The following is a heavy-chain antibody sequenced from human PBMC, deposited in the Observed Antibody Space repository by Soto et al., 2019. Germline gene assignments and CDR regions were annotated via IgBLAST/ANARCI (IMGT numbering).Heavy chain of an antibody. J-gene: IGHJ4*02. CDR3: AKDVTVGGGYSHGFDY. CDR1: GDSISSYY. CDR2: IYYSGST. D-gene: IGHD5-18*01. V-gene: IGHV4-59*01. Sequence: PSETLSLTCSVSGDSISSYYWSWIRQPPGKGLEWIGYIYYSGSTKYNPSLKSRVTISVDTSKNQFSLKLSSVTAADTAVYYCAKDVTVGGGYSHGFDYWGQGTLVTVSS.